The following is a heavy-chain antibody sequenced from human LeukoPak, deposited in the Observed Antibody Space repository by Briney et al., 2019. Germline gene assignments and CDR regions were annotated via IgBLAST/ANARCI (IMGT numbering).Heavy chain of an antibody. CDR3: AREAMYSYGNNFDY. CDR2: IYYSGST. CDR1: GGSVSSGGYY. Sequence: SETLSLTCTVSGGSVSSGGYYWSWIRQPPGKGLEWIGYIYYSGSTNYNPSLKSRVTISVDTSKNQFSLKLSSVTAADTAVYHCAREAMYSYGNNFDYWGQGTLVTVSS. V-gene: IGHV4-61*08. D-gene: IGHD5-18*01. J-gene: IGHJ4*02.